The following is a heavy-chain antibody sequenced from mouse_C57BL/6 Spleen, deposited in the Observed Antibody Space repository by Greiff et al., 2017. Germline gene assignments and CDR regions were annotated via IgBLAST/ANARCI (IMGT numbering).Heavy chain of an antibody. D-gene: IGHD1-1*01. CDR3: ARLSTTVVATGFDD. CDR2: IDPSNSEP. Sequence: VQLQQPGAELVRPGSSVKLSCKASGYTFTSYWMHCVKQRPIPGLEWIGNIDPSNSEPHYNQKFTDKATLTVDQSSSTAYMQLSSLTSEDSAVYYCARLSTTVVATGFDDWGKGTTRTGSS. J-gene: IGHJ2*01. CDR1: GYTFTSYW. V-gene: IGHV1-52*01.